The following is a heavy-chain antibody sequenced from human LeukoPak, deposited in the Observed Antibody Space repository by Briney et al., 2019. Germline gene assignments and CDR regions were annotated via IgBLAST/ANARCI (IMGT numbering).Heavy chain of an antibody. CDR1: GYTLTELS. V-gene: IGHV1-24*01. CDR3: ATHHQIAAVYGMDV. D-gene: IGHD6-13*01. Sequence: GASVKVSCKVSGYTLTELSMHWVRQAPGKGLEWMGGFDPEDGETIYAQKFQGRVTMTEDTSTDTAYMELSSLRSEDTAMYYCATHHQIAAVYGMDVWGQGTTVTVSS. CDR2: FDPEDGET. J-gene: IGHJ6*02.